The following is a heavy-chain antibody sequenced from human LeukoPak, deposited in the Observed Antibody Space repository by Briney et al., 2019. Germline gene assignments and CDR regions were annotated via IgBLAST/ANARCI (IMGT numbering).Heavy chain of an antibody. Sequence: GGSLRLSCAASGFTFSSYAMSGVRQAPGKGLEWVSAISGSGGTTYYADSVKGRFTISGDNSKNTLYLQMNSLRAEDTAVYYCAKDSLSGDRFDPWGQGTLVTVSS. CDR2: ISGSGGTT. J-gene: IGHJ5*02. V-gene: IGHV3-23*01. CDR1: GFTFSSYA. D-gene: IGHD4-17*01. CDR3: AKDSLSGDRFDP.